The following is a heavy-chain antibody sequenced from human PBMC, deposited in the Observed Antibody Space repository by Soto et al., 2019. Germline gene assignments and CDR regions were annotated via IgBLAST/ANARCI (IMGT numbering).Heavy chain of an antibody. Sequence: QVQLVQSGTEVTKPGSTVKVSCKASGGTFSSYAISWVRQAPGQGLEWMGGIIPIFGTANYAQKFQGRVTITADESTSRAYMELSSLSSEDTAVYYCARDPGDCSSSSCYYYYGMDVWGQGTTVTVSS. J-gene: IGHJ6*02. CDR3: ARDPGDCSSSSCYYYYGMDV. CDR1: GGTFSSYA. CDR2: IIPIFGTA. D-gene: IGHD2-15*01. V-gene: IGHV1-69*01.